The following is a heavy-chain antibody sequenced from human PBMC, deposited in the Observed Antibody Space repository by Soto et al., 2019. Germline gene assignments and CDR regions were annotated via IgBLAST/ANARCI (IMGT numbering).Heavy chain of an antibody. CDR1: GFTFSSYA. V-gene: IGHV3-23*01. CDR2: ISGSGGST. Sequence: PGGSLRLSCAASGFTFSSYAMSWVRQAPGKGLEWVSAISGSGGSTYYADSVKGRFTISRDNSKNTLYLQVNSLRAEDTALYYCAKGGRFSGSKPIDYWGQGPLVTVSS. J-gene: IGHJ4*02. CDR3: AKGGRFSGSKPIDY. D-gene: IGHD2-15*01.